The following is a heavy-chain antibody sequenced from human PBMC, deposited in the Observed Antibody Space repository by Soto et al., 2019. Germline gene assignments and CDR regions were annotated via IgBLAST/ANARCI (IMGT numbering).Heavy chain of an antibody. J-gene: IGHJ4*02. CDR1: GGSFSGYY. D-gene: IGHD3-10*01. V-gene: IGHV4-34*01. Sequence: QVQLQQWGAGLLKPSETLSLTCAVYGGSFSGYYWNCIRQPPGKGLEWIGEINHSGSTNYNPSLKRRVTISVDTSKNQLSLRLTSVTAADTAVYYCARGRQRGSGSYRDYFDYWGQGTLVTVSS. CDR2: INHSGST. CDR3: ARGRQRGSGSYRDYFDY.